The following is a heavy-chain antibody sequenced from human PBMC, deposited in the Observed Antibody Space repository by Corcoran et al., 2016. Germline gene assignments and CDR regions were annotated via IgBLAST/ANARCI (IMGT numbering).Heavy chain of an antibody. CDR2: ISYDGSNK. Sequence: QVQLVESGGGVVQPGRSLRLSCAASGFTFCSYAMHWVRQAPGKGLEWVAVISYDGSNKYYADSVKGRFTISRDNSKNPLYLQMNSLRAEDTAVYYCARGYSGYDFDLDYWGQGTLVTVSS. CDR3: ARGYSGYDFDLDY. D-gene: IGHD5-12*01. J-gene: IGHJ4*02. CDR1: GFTFCSYA. V-gene: IGHV3-30-3*01.